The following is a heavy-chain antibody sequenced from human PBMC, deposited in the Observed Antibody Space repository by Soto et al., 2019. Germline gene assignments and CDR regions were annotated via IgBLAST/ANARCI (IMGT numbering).Heavy chain of an antibody. J-gene: IGHJ4*02. V-gene: IGHV1-3*01. D-gene: IGHD2-15*01. CDR3: ARGPGGPDGPGDY. CDR2: INAGNGNT. CDR1: GYTFTSYA. Sequence: QVQLVQSGAEVKKPGASVKVSCKASGYTFTSYAMHWVRQAPGQRLEWMGWINAGNGNTKYSQKFQGRVTITRVTSASTVYMELSSLRSEDTAVYYCARGPGGPDGPGDYWGQGTLVTVSS.